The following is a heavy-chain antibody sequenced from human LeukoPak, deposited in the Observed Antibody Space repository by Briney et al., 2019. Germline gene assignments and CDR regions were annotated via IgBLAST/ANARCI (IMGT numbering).Heavy chain of an antibody. V-gene: IGHV3-23*01. D-gene: IGHD6-13*01. Sequence: GGSLRLSCAASGFTFSSYAMSWVRQAPGKGLEWVSGISDSGIGTFYSDSVKGRFTISRDNSKSTLYLQMNGLRDEDTAVYHCAKGSSPLGHFDFWGQGTLVTVSS. CDR1: GFTFSSYA. CDR3: AKGSSPLGHFDF. CDR2: ISDSGIGT. J-gene: IGHJ4*02.